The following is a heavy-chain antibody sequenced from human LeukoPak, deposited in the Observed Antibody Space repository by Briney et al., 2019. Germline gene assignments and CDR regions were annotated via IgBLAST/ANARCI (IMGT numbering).Heavy chain of an antibody. V-gene: IGHV3-11*06. CDR2: ISSSSSYI. J-gene: IGHJ4*02. Sequence: MPGGSLRLSCAASGFTFSDYYMSCIRQAPGKGLEWVSSISSSSSYIYYADSVKGRFTISRDNAKNSLYLQMNSLRAEDTAVYYCAREYYFDYWGQGTLVTVSS. CDR3: AREYYFDY. CDR1: GFTFSDYY.